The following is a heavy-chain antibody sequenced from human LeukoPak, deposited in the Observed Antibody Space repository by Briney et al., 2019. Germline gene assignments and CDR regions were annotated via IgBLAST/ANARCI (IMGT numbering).Heavy chain of an antibody. CDR2: MNPNSGNT. V-gene: IGHV1-8*03. Sequence: ASVTVSRKASGYTFTSYDINWVRQATGQGLEWMGWMNPNSGNTGYAQKFQGRVTITGNTSISTAYMELRSLRSEDTAVYYCARARTDGVDYGGQGTLVTVS. CDR1: GYTFTSYD. CDR3: ARARTDGVDY. J-gene: IGHJ4*02. D-gene: IGHD3-10*01.